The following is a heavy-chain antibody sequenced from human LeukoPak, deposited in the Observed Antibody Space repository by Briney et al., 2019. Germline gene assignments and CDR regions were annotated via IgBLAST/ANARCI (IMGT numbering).Heavy chain of an antibody. Sequence: GGSLRLSCTASGFTFGDYAMSWFRQAPGKGLEWVGFVRSKVYGGTTQYAASVKGRFTISRDDSKSITYLQMSSLKTEDTALYYCRRAVAPYTIFGVVLGGYWGQGTRVTVSS. D-gene: IGHD3-3*01. CDR2: VRSKVYGGTT. CDR3: RRAVAPYTIFGVVLGGY. CDR1: GFTFGDYA. J-gene: IGHJ4*02. V-gene: IGHV3-49*03.